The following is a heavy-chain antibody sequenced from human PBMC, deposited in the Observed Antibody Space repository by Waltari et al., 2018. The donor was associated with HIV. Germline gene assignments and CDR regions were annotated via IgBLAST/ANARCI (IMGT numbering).Heavy chain of an antibody. CDR3: ARASMQWLIEY. V-gene: IGHV1-2*02. D-gene: IGHD6-19*01. CDR1: GYTFTGAF. J-gene: IGHJ4*02. Sequence: QVHLVQSGAEVKKPGASVKVSCKASGYTFTGAFMHWGRQAPGQGLEWMGWIDPYSGGTKYARKFQGRVTLTRDTSTSIAYMELSSLRSADTAVYFCARASMQWLIEYWGQGSRVTVSS. CDR2: IDPYSGGT.